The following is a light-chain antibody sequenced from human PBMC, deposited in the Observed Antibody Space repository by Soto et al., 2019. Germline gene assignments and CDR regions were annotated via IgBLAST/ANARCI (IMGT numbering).Light chain of an antibody. CDR1: QSISNF. Sequence: DIPMTQSPSSLSTSAGDRVTITCRASQSISNFLNWYQQKPGKAPKVQIYAASNLQRGVPSRISGSGSGTEFTLTISSLQPEDFATYYCQQSYSTPWTFGQGTKVEVK. V-gene: IGKV1-39*01. J-gene: IGKJ1*01. CDR2: AAS. CDR3: QQSYSTPWT.